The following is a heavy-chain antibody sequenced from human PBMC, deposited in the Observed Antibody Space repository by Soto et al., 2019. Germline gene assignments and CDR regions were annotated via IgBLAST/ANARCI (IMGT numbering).Heavy chain of an antibody. CDR1: GYTFTSYG. CDR3: ASDGDILTGYYLGWFDP. V-gene: IGHV1-18*01. Sequence: ASVKVSCKASGYTFTSYGISWVRQAPGQGLEWMGWISAYNGNTNYAQKLQGRVTMTTDTSTSTAYMELRSLRSDDTAVYYCASDGDILTGYYLGWFDPWGQGTLVTVSS. J-gene: IGHJ5*02. D-gene: IGHD3-9*01. CDR2: ISAYNGNT.